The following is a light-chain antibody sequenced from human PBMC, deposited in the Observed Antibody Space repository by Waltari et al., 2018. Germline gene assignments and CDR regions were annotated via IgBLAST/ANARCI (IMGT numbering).Light chain of an antibody. CDR3: CSYAGSSTV. J-gene: IGLJ3*02. CDR2: EGS. Sequence: QSALTQPASVSGSPGQSIPISCTGTSRAVWSYNLFSWYQQHPGKAPKLMIYEGSKRPSGVSNRFSGSKSGNTASLTISGLQAEDEADYYCCSYAGSSTVFGGGTKLTVL. CDR1: SRAVWSYNL. V-gene: IGLV2-23*01.